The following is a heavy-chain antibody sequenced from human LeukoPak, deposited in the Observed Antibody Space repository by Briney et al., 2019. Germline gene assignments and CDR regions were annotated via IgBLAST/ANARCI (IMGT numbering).Heavy chain of an antibody. CDR2: IYHSGST. Sequence: SETLSLTCAVSGGSISSGGYSWSWIRQPPGKGLEWIGYIYHSGSTYYNPSLKSRVTISVDTSKNQFSLKLSSVTAADTAVYFCARGSVSGTSINYWGQGTLVTVSS. V-gene: IGHV4-30-2*01. D-gene: IGHD6-19*01. CDR3: ARGSVSGTSINY. J-gene: IGHJ4*02. CDR1: GGSISSGGYS.